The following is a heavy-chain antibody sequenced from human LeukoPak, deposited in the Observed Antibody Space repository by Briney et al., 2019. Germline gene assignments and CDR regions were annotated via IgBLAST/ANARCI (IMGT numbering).Heavy chain of an antibody. V-gene: IGHV5-51*01. Sequence: GESLKISCKGSGYSFTSYWIGWVGQMPGKGLEWMGIIYPGDSDTRYSPSFQGQVTISADKSISTAYLQWSSLKASDTAMYYCASLSSPNYYGMDVWGQGTTVTVSS. D-gene: IGHD5/OR15-5a*01. CDR1: GYSFTSYW. CDR3: ASLSSPNYYGMDV. J-gene: IGHJ6*02. CDR2: IYPGDSDT.